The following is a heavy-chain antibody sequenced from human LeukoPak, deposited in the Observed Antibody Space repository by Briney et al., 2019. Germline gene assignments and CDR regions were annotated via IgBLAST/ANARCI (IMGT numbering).Heavy chain of an antibody. V-gene: IGHV3-7*01. J-gene: IGHJ5*02. CDR2: INSDGSEG. Sequence: PGGSLRLSCAVSGFTFSGFWMSWSRQAPGKGLEWVASINSDGSEGYYADVVKGRFTISRDNAKNSLYLQINSLRAEDTAVYYCARHLITTARPVRWFDPWGQGTLVTVSS. D-gene: IGHD6-6*01. CDR3: ARHLITTARPVRWFDP. CDR1: GFTFSGFW.